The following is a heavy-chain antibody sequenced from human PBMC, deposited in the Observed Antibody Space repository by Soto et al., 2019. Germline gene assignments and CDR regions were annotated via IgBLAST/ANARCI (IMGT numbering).Heavy chain of an antibody. D-gene: IGHD3-10*02. J-gene: IGHJ6*03. CDR3: AIHRVMFSYYNYYYMDV. CDR2: IYYSGST. Sequence: TLSHTCTVSGGSINSSSYYWGWIRQPPGNGLEWIGSIYYSGSTYYNPSLTSRIAISLETSKNQFSLELRAVNAADQAVYFRAIHRVMFSYYNYYYMDVWGKGTTVTVSS. V-gene: IGHV4-39*01. CDR1: GGSINSSSYY.